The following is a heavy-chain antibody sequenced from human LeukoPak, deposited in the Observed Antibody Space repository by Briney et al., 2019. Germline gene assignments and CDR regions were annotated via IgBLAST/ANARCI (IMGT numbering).Heavy chain of an antibody. CDR1: GFTFSSYG. D-gene: IGHD2-2*01. Sequence: GGSLGLSCAASGFTFSSYGMHWVRQAPGKGLEWVAVIWYDGSNKYYADSVKGRFTISRDNSKNTLSLQMNSLRAEDTAVYYCATEDIVVVPAAMDVWGQGTTVTVSS. J-gene: IGHJ6*02. CDR3: ATEDIVVVPAAMDV. CDR2: IWYDGSNK. V-gene: IGHV3-33*01.